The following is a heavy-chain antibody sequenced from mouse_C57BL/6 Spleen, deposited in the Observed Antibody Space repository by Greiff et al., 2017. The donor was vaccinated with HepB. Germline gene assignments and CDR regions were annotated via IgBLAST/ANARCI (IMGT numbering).Heavy chain of an antibody. CDR3: ARSGYYGHYFDY. V-gene: IGHV1-55*01. J-gene: IGHJ2*01. CDR2: IYPGSGST. D-gene: IGHD2-1*01. CDR1: GYTFTSYW. Sequence: VQLQQPGAGLVKPGASVKMSCKASGYTFTSYWITWVKQRPGQGLEWIGDIYPGSGSTNYNEKFKSKATLTVDTSSSTAYMQLSSLTSEDSAVYYCARSGYYGHYFDYWGQGTTLTVSS.